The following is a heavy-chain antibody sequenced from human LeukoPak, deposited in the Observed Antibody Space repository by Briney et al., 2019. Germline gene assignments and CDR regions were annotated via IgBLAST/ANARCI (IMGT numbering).Heavy chain of an antibody. CDR3: ARYAENNYGLDA. CDR2: INAGTGNT. CDR1: GYTFTNYP. Sequence: ASVKVSCKATGYTFTNYPMHWVRQAPGQRLEWMGWINAGTGNTHHSQNFQGRVTITRDTSARTVYMELRSLRSEDTAVYYCARYAENNYGLDAWGQGTTVTVSS. D-gene: IGHD2/OR15-2a*01. V-gene: IGHV1-3*01. J-gene: IGHJ6*02.